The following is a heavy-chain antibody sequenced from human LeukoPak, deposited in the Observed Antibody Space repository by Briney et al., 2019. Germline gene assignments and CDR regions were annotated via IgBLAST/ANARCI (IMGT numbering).Heavy chain of an antibody. D-gene: IGHD3-10*01. CDR1: GGSSRSRSYY. CDR2: SYVSGST. V-gene: IGHV4-39*01. J-gene: IGHJ4*02. CDR3: ASPLNDIGGFDY. Sequence: LVKPSETLSLTSTVSGGSSRSRSYYWGWIRQPPGKGREWICRSYVSGSTYYNLSLKSRVTISVDTSKNQFSLKLSSVTAADTAVYYCASPLNDIGGFDYWGQGTLVTVSS.